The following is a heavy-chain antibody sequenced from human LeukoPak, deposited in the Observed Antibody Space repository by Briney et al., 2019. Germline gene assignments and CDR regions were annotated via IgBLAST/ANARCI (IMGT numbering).Heavy chain of an antibody. V-gene: IGHV1-69*13. CDR1: GGTFSSYA. J-gene: IGHJ4*02. CDR3: AREVNPRYDILTGYPLDY. CDR2: IIPIFGTA. D-gene: IGHD3-9*01. Sequence: SVKVSCKASGGTFSSYAISWVRQAPGQGLEWMGGIIPIFGTANYAQKFQGRVTITADESTCTAYMELSSLRSEDTAVYYCAREVNPRYDILTGYPLDYWGQGTLVTVSS.